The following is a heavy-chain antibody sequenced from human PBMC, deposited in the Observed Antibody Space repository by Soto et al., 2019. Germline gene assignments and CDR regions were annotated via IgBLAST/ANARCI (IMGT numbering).Heavy chain of an antibody. CDR2: IYYSGST. CDR3: AGQGPTLAAADVRWFDP. V-gene: IGHV4-39*01. Sequence: SETLSLTCTVSGGSISSSSYYWGWIRQPPGKGLEWIGSIYYSGSTYYNPSLKSRVTISVDTSKNQFSLKLSSVTAADTAVYYCAGQGPTLAAADVRWFDPWGQGTLVTVSS. J-gene: IGHJ5*02. D-gene: IGHD6-13*01. CDR1: GGSISSSSYY.